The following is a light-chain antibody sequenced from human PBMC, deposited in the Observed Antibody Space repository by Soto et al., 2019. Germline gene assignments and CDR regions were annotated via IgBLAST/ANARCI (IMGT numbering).Light chain of an antibody. V-gene: IGKV1-5*03. CDR3: QQYNTYRT. J-gene: IGKJ1*01. CDR2: KAS. Sequence: DIQMTQSPSTLSASGGDRVTITCRASQTISSWLAWYQQKPGKAPKLLIYKASTLESGVPSRFSGSGSGTEFTLTISSLQPADFATYYCQQYNTYRTFGQGTKVEIK. CDR1: QTISSW.